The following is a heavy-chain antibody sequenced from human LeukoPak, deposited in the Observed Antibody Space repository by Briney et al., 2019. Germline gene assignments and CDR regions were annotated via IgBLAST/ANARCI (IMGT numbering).Heavy chain of an antibody. V-gene: IGHV1-18*01. D-gene: IGHD6-19*01. CDR1: GYTLTSYG. CDR2: ISAYNGNT. CDR3: ARDSGGWLDY. Sequence: ASVKVSCKASGYTLTSYGISWVRQAPGQGLEWMGWISAYNGNTNYAQKFQGRVTMTTDTSTSTAHMELRSLRSDDTAVYYCARDSGGWLDYWGQGTLVTVSS. J-gene: IGHJ4*02.